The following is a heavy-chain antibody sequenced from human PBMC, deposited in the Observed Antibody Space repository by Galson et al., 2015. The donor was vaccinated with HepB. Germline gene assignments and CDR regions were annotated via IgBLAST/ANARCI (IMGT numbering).Heavy chain of an antibody. CDR3: AKVMSYYVSGSYPDS. J-gene: IGHJ4*02. CDR2: ISGNGDGR. Sequence: SLRLSCAASGYSFSSFAMSWVRQAPGEGLEGVSGISGNGDGRHYADSVKGRFTISRDNSKNKLYLQMNSLRVEDTAVYYCAKVMSYYVSGSYPDSWGQGTLVVVSS. CDR1: GYSFSSFA. V-gene: IGHV3-23*01. D-gene: IGHD3-10*01.